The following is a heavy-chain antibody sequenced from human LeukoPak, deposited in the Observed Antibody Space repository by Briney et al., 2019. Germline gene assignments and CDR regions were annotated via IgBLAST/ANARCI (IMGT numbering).Heavy chain of an antibody. CDR1: GITLSNYG. V-gene: IGHV3-23*01. D-gene: IGHD3-22*01. Sequence: GWSLRRSCAVSGITLSNYGMSWVRQAPGKRLEWVAGISDSGGRTNYADSVKGRFAISRDNPRNTLYLQMNSLRAEDTAVYFCAKRGVVIRVILVGFHKEAYYFDSWGQGALVTVSS. CDR2: ISDSGGRT. J-gene: IGHJ4*02. CDR3: AKRGVVIRVILVGFHKEAYYFDS.